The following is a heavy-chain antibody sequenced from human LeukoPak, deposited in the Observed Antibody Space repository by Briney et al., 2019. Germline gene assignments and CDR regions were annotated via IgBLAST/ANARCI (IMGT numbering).Heavy chain of an antibody. CDR2: ISSSSSYI. J-gene: IGHJ4*02. D-gene: IGHD2-15*01. CDR1: GFTFSSYS. Sequence: GGSLRLSCAAFGFTFSSYSMNWVRQAPGKGLEWVSSISSSSSYIYYADSVKGRFTISRDNAKNSLYLQMNSLRAEDTAVYYCARVRCSGGSCYAGCFDYWGQGTLVTVSS. V-gene: IGHV3-21*01. CDR3: ARVRCSGGSCYAGCFDY.